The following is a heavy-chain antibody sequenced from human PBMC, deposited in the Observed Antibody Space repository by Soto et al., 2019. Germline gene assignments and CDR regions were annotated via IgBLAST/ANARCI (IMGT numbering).Heavy chain of an antibody. CDR1: GFTFSSYA. V-gene: IGHV3-23*01. CDR3: AKGSASSRPYYFDY. D-gene: IGHD2-2*01. J-gene: IGHJ4*02. Sequence: GGSLRLSWAASGFTFSSYAMSWVRQAPGKGLEWVSAITDSGGDTYHADSVKGRFTISRDNSKNTLYMQMNSLTAEDTAVYYCAKGSASSRPYYFDYWGQGTLVTVSS. CDR2: ITDSGGDT.